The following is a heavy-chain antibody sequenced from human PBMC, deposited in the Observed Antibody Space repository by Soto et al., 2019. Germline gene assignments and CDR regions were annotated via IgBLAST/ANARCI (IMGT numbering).Heavy chain of an antibody. CDR3: ARDSWLGVDYYGMDV. D-gene: IGHD6-19*01. CDR1: GFTVSSYW. V-gene: IGHV3-74*01. J-gene: IGHJ6*02. Sequence: LRLSCAASGFTVSSYWMHWVRQAPGKGLVWVSRINSDGSSTSYADSVKGRFTISRDNAKNTLYLQMNSLRAEDTAVYYCARDSWLGVDYYGMDVWGQGTTVTVSS. CDR2: INSDGSST.